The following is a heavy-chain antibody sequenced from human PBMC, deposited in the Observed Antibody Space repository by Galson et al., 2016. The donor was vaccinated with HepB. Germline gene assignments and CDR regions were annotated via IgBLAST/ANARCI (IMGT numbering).Heavy chain of an antibody. CDR1: GFMFRNYD. J-gene: IGHJ3*02. CDR2: ISSDGDT. Sequence: SLRLSCAASGFMFRNYDMNWVRQTMGKGLEWVAGISSDGDTYYPDSVKGRFTISRENTKFSLFLQMNSLSADDTAVYYCVRGRPSHYDVFDIWGQGTMVTVSS. V-gene: IGHV3-13*01. CDR3: VRGRPSHYDVFDI.